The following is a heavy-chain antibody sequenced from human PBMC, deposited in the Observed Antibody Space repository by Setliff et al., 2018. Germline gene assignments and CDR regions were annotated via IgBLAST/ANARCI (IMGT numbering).Heavy chain of an antibody. V-gene: IGHV4-38-2*01. D-gene: IGHD3-3*01. CDR1: GYSISSGYY. Sequence: SETLSLTCAVSGYSISSGYYWGWIRQPPGKGLEWIGSIYHSGSTYYNPSLKSRVTISVETSKNQFSLKLSSVTAADTAVYYCARRATYYNFWSGYYDYWGQGTLVTVSS. J-gene: IGHJ4*02. CDR2: IYHSGST. CDR3: ARRATYYNFWSGYYDY.